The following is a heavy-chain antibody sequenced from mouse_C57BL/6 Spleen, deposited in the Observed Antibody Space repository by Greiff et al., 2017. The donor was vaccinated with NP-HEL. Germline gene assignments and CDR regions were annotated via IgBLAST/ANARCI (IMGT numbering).Heavy chain of an antibody. Sequence: QVHVKQSGAELVKPGASVKLSCKASGYTFTEYTIHWVKQRSGQGLEWIGWFYPGSGSIKYNEKFKDKATLTADKSSSTVYMELSSLTSEDSAVYFCARHEDAGSSHWYVDVWGTGTTVTVSS. CDR1: GYTFTEYT. CDR3: ARHEDAGSSHWYVDV. V-gene: IGHV1-62-2*01. J-gene: IGHJ1*03. D-gene: IGHD1-1*01. CDR2: FYPGSGSI.